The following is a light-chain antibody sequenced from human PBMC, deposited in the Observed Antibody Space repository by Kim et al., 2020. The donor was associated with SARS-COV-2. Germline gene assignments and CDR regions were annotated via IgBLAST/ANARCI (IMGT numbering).Light chain of an antibody. J-gene: IGKJ2*01. CDR1: QSHLHSYGYNY. CDR3: VQALQTPYT. CDR2: LGS. V-gene: IGKV2-28*01. Sequence: EPASLSCRSSQSHLHSYGYNYLDWYLQKQGQSPQLLIYLGSNRASGVPDRFSGSGSGTDFTLKFSGVGAEDVWVFYCVQALQTPYTYGQGTKREI.